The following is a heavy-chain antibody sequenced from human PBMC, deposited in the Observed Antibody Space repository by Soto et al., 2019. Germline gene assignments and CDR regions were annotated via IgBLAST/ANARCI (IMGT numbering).Heavy chain of an antibody. Sequence: SVKVSCKASGGSFSSYVISWVRQAPGQGLEWMGGIIPMFGTANYEQRFQGRLTINADERTNTAYMELSTLRSEDSAVYYCATSSRKHCRGDTCFENWFKAWGQGTRVSVSS. D-gene: IGHD2-21*02. CDR3: ATSSRKHCRGDTCFENWFKA. V-gene: IGHV1-69*13. CDR1: GGSFSSYV. CDR2: IIPMFGTA. J-gene: IGHJ5*02.